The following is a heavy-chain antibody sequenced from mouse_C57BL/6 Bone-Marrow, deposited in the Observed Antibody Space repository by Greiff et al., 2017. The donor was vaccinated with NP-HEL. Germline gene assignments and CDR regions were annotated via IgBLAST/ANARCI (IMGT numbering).Heavy chain of an antibody. D-gene: IGHD2-3*01. V-gene: IGHV5-12*01. CDR2: ISNGGGST. Sequence: EVKVVESGGGLVQPGGSLKLSCAASGFTFSDYYMYWVRQTPEKRLEWVAYISNGGGSTYYPDTVKGRFTISRDNAKNTLYLQMSRLKSEDTAMNYCARRVIYDGYFDYWGQGTTLTVSS. CDR1: GFTFSDYY. J-gene: IGHJ2*01. CDR3: ARRVIYDGYFDY.